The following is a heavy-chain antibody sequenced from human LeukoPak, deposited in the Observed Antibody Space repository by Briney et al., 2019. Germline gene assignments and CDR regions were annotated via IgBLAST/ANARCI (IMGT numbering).Heavy chain of an antibody. V-gene: IGHV3-74*01. J-gene: IGHJ4*02. CDR2: INGDGTNT. CDR3: ARGYSSGYRIDY. Sequence: AGGSLRHSCAASGFTFRNYWMHWVRQAPGKGLVWVSRINGDGTNTSYADSVKGRFTISRDNAKNTLYLQMNSRRAEDTAVYYCARGYSSGYRIDYWGQGTLVTVSS. CDR1: GFTFRNYW. D-gene: IGHD3-22*01.